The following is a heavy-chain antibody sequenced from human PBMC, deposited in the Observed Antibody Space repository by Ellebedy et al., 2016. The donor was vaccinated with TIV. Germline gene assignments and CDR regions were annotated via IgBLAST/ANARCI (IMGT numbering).Heavy chain of an antibody. V-gene: IGHV4-39*01. J-gene: IGHJ4*02. CDR3: ARLVVPAAIPSYYFDY. Sequence: SETLSLXXTVSGGSISSSSYYWGWIRQPPGKGLEWIGSIYYSGSTYYNPSLKSRVTISVDTSKNQFSLKLSSVTAADTAVYYCARLVVPAAIPSYYFDYWGQGTLVTVSS. CDR2: IYYSGST. D-gene: IGHD2-2*01. CDR1: GGSISSSSYY.